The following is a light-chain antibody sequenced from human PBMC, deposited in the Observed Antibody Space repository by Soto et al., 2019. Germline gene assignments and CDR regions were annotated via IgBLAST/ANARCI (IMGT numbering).Light chain of an antibody. J-gene: IGKJ1*01. V-gene: IGKV3-11*01. Sequence: EILMTQSPATLSVSPGDRATLSCRASQSVSNNLAWYQQRPGQAPRLLIYGASTRATGIPARFSGSGSGTDFTLTISDLEPADFGLYYCQQRLNWPPGFGQGTKVEIK. CDR2: GAS. CDR1: QSVSNN. CDR3: QQRLNWPPG.